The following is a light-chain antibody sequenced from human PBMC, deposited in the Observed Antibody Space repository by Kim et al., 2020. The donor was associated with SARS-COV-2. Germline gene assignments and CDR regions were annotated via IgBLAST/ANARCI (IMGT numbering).Light chain of an antibody. CDR2: QDS. J-gene: IGLJ2*01. CDR1: KVGDKY. V-gene: IGLV3-1*01. Sequence: SPGQTASITCSGDKVGDKYACWYQQKPGQSPVLVIHQDSKRPSGIPERFSGSNSGNTATLTISGTQAMDEADYYCQAWDSSTHVVFGGGTQLTVL. CDR3: QAWDSSTHVV.